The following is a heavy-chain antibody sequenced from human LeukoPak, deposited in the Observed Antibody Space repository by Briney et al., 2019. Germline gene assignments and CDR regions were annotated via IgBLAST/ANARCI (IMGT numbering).Heavy chain of an antibody. CDR1: GYTFTSYG. CDR3: AADVGAAAEFDY. Sequence: GASVKVSCKASGYTFTSYGISWVRQARGQRLEWIGWIVVGSGNTNYAQKFQERVTITRDMSTSTAYMELSSLRSEDTAVYYCAADVGAAAEFDYWGQGTLVTVSS. D-gene: IGHD6-13*01. CDR2: IVVGSGNT. J-gene: IGHJ4*02. V-gene: IGHV1-58*02.